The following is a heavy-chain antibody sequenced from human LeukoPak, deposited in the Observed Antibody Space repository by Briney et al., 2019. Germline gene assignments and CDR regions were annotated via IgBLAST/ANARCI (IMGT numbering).Heavy chain of an antibody. Sequence: GGSLRLSCAASGFTFSSYSMNWVRQAPGKGLEWVAVISYDGSNKYYADSVKGRFTISRDNSKNTLYLQMNSLRAEDTAVYYCAKDGWSDSSSWAAFDYWGQGTLVTVSS. CDR2: ISYDGSNK. CDR3: AKDGWSDSSSWAAFDY. V-gene: IGHV3-30*18. J-gene: IGHJ4*02. CDR1: GFTFSSYS. D-gene: IGHD6-13*01.